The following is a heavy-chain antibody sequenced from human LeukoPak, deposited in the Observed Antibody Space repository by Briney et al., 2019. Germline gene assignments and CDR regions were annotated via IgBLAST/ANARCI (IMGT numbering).Heavy chain of an antibody. CDR2: INHSGST. J-gene: IGHJ4*02. CDR3: ARRWYCSSTSCYDFDY. D-gene: IGHD2-2*01. CDR1: GGSISSYY. Sequence: SETLSLTCTVSGGSISSYYWSWIRQPPGKGLEWIGEINHSGSTNYNPSLKSRVTISVDTSKNQFSLKLSSVTAADTAVYYCARRWYCSSTSCYDFDYWGQGTLVTVSS. V-gene: IGHV4-34*01.